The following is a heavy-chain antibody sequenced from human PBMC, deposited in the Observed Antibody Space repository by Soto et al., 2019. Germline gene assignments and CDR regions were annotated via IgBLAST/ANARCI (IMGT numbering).Heavy chain of an antibody. J-gene: IGHJ3*02. Sequence: WGSLRLSCAASGFTFSSYAMHWVRQAPGKGLEWVAVISYDGSNKYYADSVKGRFTISRDNSKNTLYLQMNSLRAEDTAVYYCARASLYSSGWYDAFDIWGNGKMVTVS. CDR1: GFTFSSYA. CDR3: ARASLYSSGWYDAFDI. CDR2: ISYDGSNK. V-gene: IGHV3-30-3*01. D-gene: IGHD6-19*01.